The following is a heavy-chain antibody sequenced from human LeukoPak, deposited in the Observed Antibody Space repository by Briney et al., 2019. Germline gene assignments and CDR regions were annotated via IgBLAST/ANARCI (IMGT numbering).Heavy chain of an antibody. CDR1: GFTFSSYA. V-gene: IGHV3-23*01. CDR3: AKDDYYDSSGYYYFSY. Sequence: GGSLRLSCAASGFTFSSYAMSWVRQAPGKGLEWVSAISGSGGSTYYADSVKGRFTISRDNSKNTLYLQMNSLRVEDTAVYYCAKDDYYDSSGYYYFSYWGQGTLVTVSS. D-gene: IGHD3-22*01. J-gene: IGHJ4*02. CDR2: ISGSGGST.